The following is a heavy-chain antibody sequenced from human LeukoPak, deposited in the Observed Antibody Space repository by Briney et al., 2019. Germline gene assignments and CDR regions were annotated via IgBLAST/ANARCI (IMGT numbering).Heavy chain of an antibody. CDR1: GGSISSGGYY. D-gene: IGHD6-6*01. CDR2: IYYSGST. CDR3: ARHSSSAHSYYYGMDV. J-gene: IGHJ6*02. V-gene: IGHV4-61*08. Sequence: PSETLSLTCTVSGGSISSGGYYWTWFRQPPGKGLEWIGYIYYSGSTNYNPSLKSRVTISVDTSKNQFSLELSSVTAADTAVYYCARHSSSAHSYYYGMDVWGQGTTVTVSS.